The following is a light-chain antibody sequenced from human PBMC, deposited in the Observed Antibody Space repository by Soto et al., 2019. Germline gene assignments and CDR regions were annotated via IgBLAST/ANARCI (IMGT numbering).Light chain of an antibody. CDR3: QQYGSSEAYT. Sequence: EIVLTQSPGTLSLSPGERATLSCRASQSVSSNYLAWYQQKPGQAPRLLIYGASSRATGIPDRFSGSGSGTDFALTISRLEPEDFAVYYCQQYGSSEAYTFGQGTKLEIK. CDR2: GAS. V-gene: IGKV3-20*01. J-gene: IGKJ2*01. CDR1: QSVSSNY.